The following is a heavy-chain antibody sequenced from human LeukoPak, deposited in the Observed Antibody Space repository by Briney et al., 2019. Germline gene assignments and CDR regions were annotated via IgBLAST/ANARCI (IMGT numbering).Heavy chain of an antibody. D-gene: IGHD6-13*01. Sequence: SETLSLTCAVYGGSFSGYYWSWIRQPPGKGLEWIGEINYSGSTNYNPSLKSRVTISVDTSKNQFSLKLSSVTAADTAVYYCARPRAAAGQNNWFDPWGQGTLVTVSS. J-gene: IGHJ5*02. CDR2: INYSGST. CDR3: ARPRAAAGQNNWFDP. CDR1: GGSFSGYY. V-gene: IGHV4-34*01.